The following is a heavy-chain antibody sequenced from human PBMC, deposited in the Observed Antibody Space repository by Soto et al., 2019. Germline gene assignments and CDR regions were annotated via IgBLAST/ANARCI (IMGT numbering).Heavy chain of an antibody. CDR1: GYTFASYG. Sequence: SAKLSCKTSGYTFASYGISWVRQEPKQGLEWMGWISGYNGHTSYAQNVHDRVTMTTDTSTSTAYMEVRSLRSDDTAIYFCAGDVRSIVEVVAGRLLDFCGQGTLVTVPQ. CDR2: ISGYNGHT. CDR3: AGDVRSIVEVVAGRLLDF. V-gene: IGHV1-18*01. D-gene: IGHD2-15*01. J-gene: IGHJ4*02.